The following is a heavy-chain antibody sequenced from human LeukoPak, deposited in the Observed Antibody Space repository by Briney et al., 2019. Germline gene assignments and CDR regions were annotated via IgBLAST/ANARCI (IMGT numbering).Heavy chain of an antibody. CDR2: INWNGGST. Sequence: GGSLRLSCAASGFTFDEYGMSWVRQVPGKGLEWVSGINWNGGSTGYADSVKGRFTISRDNSKNTLYLQMNSLRAEDTAVYYCAKGGYGDYFDYWGQGTLVTVSS. D-gene: IGHD4-17*01. CDR1: GFTFDEYG. J-gene: IGHJ4*02. CDR3: AKGGYGDYFDY. V-gene: IGHV3-20*04.